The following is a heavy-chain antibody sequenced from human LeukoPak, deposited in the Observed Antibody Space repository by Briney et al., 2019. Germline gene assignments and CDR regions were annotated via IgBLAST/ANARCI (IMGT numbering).Heavy chain of an antibody. J-gene: IGHJ6*04. Sequence: EASVKVSCKASGGTFSSYAISWVRQAPGQGLEWMGGIIPIFGTANYAQKFQGRVTITADKSTSTAYTELSSLRSEDTAVYYCARYCSSTSCYYYYGMDVWGKGTTVTVSS. V-gene: IGHV1-69*06. D-gene: IGHD2-2*01. CDR3: ARYCSSTSCYYYYGMDV. CDR2: IIPIFGTA. CDR1: GGTFSSYA.